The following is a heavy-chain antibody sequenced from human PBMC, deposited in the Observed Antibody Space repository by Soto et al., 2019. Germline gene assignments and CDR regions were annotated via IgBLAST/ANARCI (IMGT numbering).Heavy chain of an antibody. D-gene: IGHD3-3*01. CDR3: AITRERFLEWVGTFDY. Sequence: SETLSLTCTVSGGSISSSSYYWGWIRQPPGKGLEWIGSIYYSGSTYYNPSLKSRVTISVDTSKNQFSLKLSSVTAADTAVYYCAITRERFLEWVGTFDYWGQGTLVTVSS. J-gene: IGHJ4*02. V-gene: IGHV4-39*01. CDR2: IYYSGST. CDR1: GGSISSSSYY.